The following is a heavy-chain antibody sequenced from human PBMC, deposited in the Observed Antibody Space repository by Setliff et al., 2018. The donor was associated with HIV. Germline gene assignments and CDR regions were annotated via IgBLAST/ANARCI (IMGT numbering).Heavy chain of an antibody. D-gene: IGHD5-18*01. Sequence: TSETLSLTCTVSGGSISSYYWSWIRQPPGKGLEWIGYIYTSGSTNYNPSLKSRVTISEDTSKNQFSLKLSSVTAADTAVYYCARGGPTAMASYYYYYMDVWGKGTTVTVSS. V-gene: IGHV4-4*08. CDR2: IYTSGST. CDR3: ARGGPTAMASYYYYYMDV. CDR1: GGSISSYY. J-gene: IGHJ6*03.